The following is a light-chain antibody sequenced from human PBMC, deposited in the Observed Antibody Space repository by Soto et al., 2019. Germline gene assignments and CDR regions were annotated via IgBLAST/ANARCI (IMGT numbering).Light chain of an antibody. V-gene: IGLV2-14*01. J-gene: IGLJ2*01. Sequence: ALTQPASVSGSPGQSITISCTGASSDVGNCNCVSWYQQHPGKAPKLMIYEVSNRPSGVSNRFSGSKSGNTASLTISGLQAEDEADYYCSSYTSSSTLVFGGGTKLTVL. CDR2: EVS. CDR3: SSYTSSSTLV. CDR1: SSDVGNCNC.